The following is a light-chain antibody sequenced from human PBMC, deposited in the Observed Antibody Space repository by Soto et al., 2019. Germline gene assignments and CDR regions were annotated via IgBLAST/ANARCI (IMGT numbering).Light chain of an antibody. Sequence: IRMTQSPSTLPVSQEERATLPCRASQSVRSNLAWYQQKPGQSTRLLLYGASTRATGIPARLSCSGSGTHFTFTISSLQSEDFAVYHCQQYNNWPHAWTFGQGTKVDIK. CDR1: QSVRSN. V-gene: IGKV3-15*01. J-gene: IGKJ1*01. CDR2: GAS. CDR3: QQYNNWPHAWT.